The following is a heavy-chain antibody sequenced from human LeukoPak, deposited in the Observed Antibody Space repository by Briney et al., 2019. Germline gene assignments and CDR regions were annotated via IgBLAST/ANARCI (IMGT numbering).Heavy chain of an antibody. D-gene: IGHD6-19*01. CDR2: IYTSGST. V-gene: IGHV4-61*02. J-gene: IGHJ6*03. CDR3: ARGGIAVAGTGYYYYYYMDV. Sequence: SETLSLTCTVSGGSISSGSYYWSWIRQPAGKGLEWIGRIYTSGSTNYNPSLKSRVTISVDTSKNQFSLKLSSVTAADAAVYYCARGGIAVAGTGYYYYYYMDVWGKGTTVTISS. CDR1: GGSISSGSYY.